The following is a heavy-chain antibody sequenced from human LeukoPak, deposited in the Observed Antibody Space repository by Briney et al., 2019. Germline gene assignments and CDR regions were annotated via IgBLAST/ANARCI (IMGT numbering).Heavy chain of an antibody. D-gene: IGHD3-3*01. CDR1: GFTFSSYA. Sequence: GRSLRLSCAASGFTFSSYAMHWVRQAPGKGLEWVAVISYDGSNKYYADSVKGRFTISRDNSKNTLYLQMNSLRAEDTAVYYCARGIFGVVFTFDYWGQGTLVTVSS. CDR2: ISYDGSNK. CDR3: ARGIFGVVFTFDY. J-gene: IGHJ4*02. V-gene: IGHV3-30-3*01.